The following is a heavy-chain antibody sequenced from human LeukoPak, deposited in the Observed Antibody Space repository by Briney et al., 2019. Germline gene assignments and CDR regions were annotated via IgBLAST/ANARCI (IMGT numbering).Heavy chain of an antibody. D-gene: IGHD2-15*01. CDR3: ARIVEGHFDF. J-gene: IGHJ4*02. Sequence: PGGSLRLSCVASAFTFKTYTLNWVRQTPGKGLEWVSYISTAGNLINYADSVRGRFTISRDNAKNSLYLYMSSLTPEDTAVYYCARIVEGHFDFRGQGTLVTVSS. CDR2: ISTAGNLI. V-gene: IGHV3-21*01. CDR1: AFTFKTYT.